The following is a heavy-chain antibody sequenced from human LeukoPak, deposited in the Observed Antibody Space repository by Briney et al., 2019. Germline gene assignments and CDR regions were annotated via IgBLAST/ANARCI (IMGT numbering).Heavy chain of an antibody. J-gene: IGHJ4*02. CDR3: ARDALVGATNFDY. D-gene: IGHD1-26*01. V-gene: IGHV1-46*01. CDR2: INPSGGST. Sequence: ASMKVSCTASGYTFTSYYMHWVRQAPGQGLEWMGIINPSGGSTSYAQKFQGRVTMTRDTSISTAYMELSRLRSDDTAVYYCARDALVGATNFDYWGQGTLVTVSS. CDR1: GYTFTSYY.